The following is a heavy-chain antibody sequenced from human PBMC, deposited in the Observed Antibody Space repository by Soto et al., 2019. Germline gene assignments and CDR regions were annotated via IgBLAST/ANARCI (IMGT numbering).Heavy chain of an antibody. Sequence: GGSLRLSCEASGFSFSTSWMHWVRQAPGKGLEWVSRIHNDGYSTIYADSVKGRFTIYRDNAKNTLYLQMNSLRVEDTAVYYCARDYYYTVDYWGQGTLVTV. D-gene: IGHD3-22*01. CDR1: GFSFSTSW. V-gene: IGHV3-74*01. CDR2: IHNDGYST. J-gene: IGHJ4*02. CDR3: ARDYYYTVDY.